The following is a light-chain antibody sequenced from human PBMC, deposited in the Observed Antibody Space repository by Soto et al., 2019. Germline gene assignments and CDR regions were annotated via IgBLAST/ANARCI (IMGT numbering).Light chain of an antibody. Sequence: EIVLTQSPATLSLSPGDRATLSCRASQSVRSDYFAWYQQKPGQPPRVILFGVSTRATAIPDRFSGSGSGTDFTLTISRLEPDDFGLYYCHQYGNSPLTFGGGTKVDIK. CDR1: QSVRSDY. CDR2: GVS. CDR3: HQYGNSPLT. V-gene: IGKV3-20*01. J-gene: IGKJ4*01.